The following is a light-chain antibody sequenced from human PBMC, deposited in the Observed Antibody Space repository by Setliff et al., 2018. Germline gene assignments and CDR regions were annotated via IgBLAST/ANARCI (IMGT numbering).Light chain of an antibody. J-gene: IGLJ2*01. V-gene: IGLV2-14*03. CDR2: AVS. CDR1: GRDVGSYDL. CDR3: LSYTSKSTHAL. Sequence: QSALAQPASVSGSPGQSITISCSGTGRDVGSYDLVSWYQQHPGKAPKLIIYAVSDRPSGVSHRFSGSKSGNTAYLTISGLRTEDEADYYCLSYTSKSTHALFAGGTKVTVL.